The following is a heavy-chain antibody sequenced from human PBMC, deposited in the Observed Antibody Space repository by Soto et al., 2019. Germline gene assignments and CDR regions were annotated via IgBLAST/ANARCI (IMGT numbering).Heavy chain of an antibody. D-gene: IGHD3-16*01. V-gene: IGHV1-18*01. Sequence: QVQLVQSGAEVKKPGASVKVSCKASGYTFTSYGISWVRQAPGQGLEWMGWISAYNGNTNYAQKLQGRVTMTTDTSTSTAYMELRSLGSDDTAVYYCARRGGGQSYYYYGMDVWGQGTTVTVSS. CDR3: ARRGGGQSYYYYGMDV. CDR1: GYTFTSYG. CDR2: ISAYNGNT. J-gene: IGHJ6*02.